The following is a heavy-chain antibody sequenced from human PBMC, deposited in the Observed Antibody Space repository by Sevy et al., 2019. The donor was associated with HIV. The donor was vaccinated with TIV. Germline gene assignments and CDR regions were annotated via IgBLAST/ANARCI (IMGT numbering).Heavy chain of an antibody. D-gene: IGHD1-26*01. V-gene: IGHV3-49*04. Sequence: GGSLRLSCTASGFIFGDYGMSWVRQAPGKGLEWIAFFKSKIHGGTTENAASVKGRLTISRDDSKHIVYLQMSNLKTEDTAVYYCTRWSGSQSIFDYWGQGTLVTVSS. CDR3: TRWSGSQSIFDY. CDR2: FKSKIHGGTT. CDR1: GFIFGDYG. J-gene: IGHJ4*02.